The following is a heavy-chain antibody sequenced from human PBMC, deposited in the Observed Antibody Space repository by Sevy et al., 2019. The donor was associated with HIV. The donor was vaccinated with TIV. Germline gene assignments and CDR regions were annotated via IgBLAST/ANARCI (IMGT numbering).Heavy chain of an antibody. V-gene: IGHV3-33*01. CDR3: ARDLEFYDNGDYGPAFMPDY. J-gene: IGHJ4*02. Sequence: GGSPRLSCAASGFTFSSYGMHWVRQAPGKGLEWVALIWFDGSNTYYADSVKGRFTISRDIAKNTLHLQMNSLRGEDTAVYYCARDLEFYDNGDYGPAFMPDYWGQGTLVTVSS. CDR2: IWFDGSNT. D-gene: IGHD4-17*01. CDR1: GFTFSSYG.